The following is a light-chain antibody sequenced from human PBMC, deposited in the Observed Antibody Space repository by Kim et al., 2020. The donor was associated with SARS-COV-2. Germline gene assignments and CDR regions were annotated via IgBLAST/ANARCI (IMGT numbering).Light chain of an antibody. V-gene: IGLV3-19*01. CDR1: SLRSYY. CDR3: NSRDSSGNHVV. Sequence: ALGQTVRITGQGDSLRSYYASWYQQKPGQAPVLVIYGKNNRPSGIPDRFSGSRSGNTASLTITGAKVEDEADYYCNSRDSSGNHVVFGGGTQLTVL. CDR2: GKN. J-gene: IGLJ2*01.